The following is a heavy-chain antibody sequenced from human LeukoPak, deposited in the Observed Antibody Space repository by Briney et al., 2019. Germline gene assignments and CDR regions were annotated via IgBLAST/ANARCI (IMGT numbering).Heavy chain of an antibody. CDR2: IIPILGIA. Sequence: GASVKVSCKASGGTFSIYAISWVRQAPGQGLEWMGRIIPILGIANYAQKFQGRVTITADKSSSTAYMELSSLRSEDTAVYYCARDEEPDCTNGVCYTGSDYWGQGTLVTVSS. CDR3: ARDEEPDCTNGVCYTGSDY. D-gene: IGHD2-8*01. J-gene: IGHJ4*02. V-gene: IGHV1-69*04. CDR1: GGTFSIYA.